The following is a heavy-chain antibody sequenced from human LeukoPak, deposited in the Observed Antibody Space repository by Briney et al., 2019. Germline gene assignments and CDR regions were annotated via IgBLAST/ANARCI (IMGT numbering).Heavy chain of an antibody. D-gene: IGHD1-26*01. Sequence: SETLSLTCTVSGGSISSYYWSWIRQPAGKGLEWIGRIYTSGSTNYNPSLKSRVTMSVDTSKNQFSLKLSSVTAADTAVYYCAREEWELLHNAFDIWGQGTMVTVSS. J-gene: IGHJ3*02. CDR1: GGSISSYY. V-gene: IGHV4-4*07. CDR2: IYTSGST. CDR3: AREEWELLHNAFDI.